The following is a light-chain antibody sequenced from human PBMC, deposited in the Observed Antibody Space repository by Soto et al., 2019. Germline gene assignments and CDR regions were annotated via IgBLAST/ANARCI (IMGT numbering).Light chain of an antibody. CDR1: SNDIGAFNY. V-gene: IGLV2-8*01. J-gene: IGLJ1*01. Sequence: QSALTQPPSASGSPGQSVTISCAGTSNDIGAFNYVSWYQQHPGKAPKLMIYEVTKRPSGVPDRFSGSKSGYTASLTVSGLQADDEADYYCTSYAGNNNYVFGTGTKPTVL. CDR2: EVT. CDR3: TSYAGNNNYV.